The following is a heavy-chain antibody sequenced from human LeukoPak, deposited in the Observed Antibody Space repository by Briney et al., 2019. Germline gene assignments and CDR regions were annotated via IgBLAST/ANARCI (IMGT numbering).Heavy chain of an antibody. D-gene: IGHD2-2*01. Sequence: ASVKVSCKASGGTFSSYAISWVRQAPGQGLEWMGGIIPIFGTANYAQKFQGRVTITTDESTSTAYMELSSLRSEDTAVYYCARGQIYDSSTSCFDYWGQGTLVTVSS. CDR3: ARGQIYDSSTSCFDY. CDR2: IIPIFGTA. CDR1: GGTFSSYA. J-gene: IGHJ4*02. V-gene: IGHV1-69*05.